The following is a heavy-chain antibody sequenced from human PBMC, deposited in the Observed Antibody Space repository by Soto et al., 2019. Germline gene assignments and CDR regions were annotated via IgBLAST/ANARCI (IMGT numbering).Heavy chain of an antibody. Sequence: PGGSLRLSCAASGFTISSNAMYWVRQAPGKGLEWVSAISDRGDTTHYADSVKGRFTIPRDTTKNTLYLQLNALRADDTAVYYCAKDKPGTTSFDYWGQGTLVTVSS. D-gene: IGHD1-1*01. CDR2: ISDRGDTT. CDR3: AKDKPGTTSFDY. V-gene: IGHV3-23*01. CDR1: GFTISSNA. J-gene: IGHJ4*02.